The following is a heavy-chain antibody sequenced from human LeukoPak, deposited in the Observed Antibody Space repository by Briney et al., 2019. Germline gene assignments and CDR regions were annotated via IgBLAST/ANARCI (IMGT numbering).Heavy chain of an antibody. Sequence: QSGGSLRLSCAASGFTFSSYAMSWVRQAPGKGLEWVSAISGSGGSTYYADSVKGRFTISRDNSKNTLYLQMNSLRAEDTAVYYCARHTVINSGFDYWGQGTLVTVSS. V-gene: IGHV3-23*01. CDR2: ISGSGGST. D-gene: IGHD3-22*01. CDR3: ARHTVINSGFDY. CDR1: GFTFSSYA. J-gene: IGHJ4*02.